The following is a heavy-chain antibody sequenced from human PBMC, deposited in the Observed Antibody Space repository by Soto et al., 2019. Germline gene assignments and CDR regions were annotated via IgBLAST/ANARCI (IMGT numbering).Heavy chain of an antibody. D-gene: IGHD2-2*02. V-gene: IGHV1-3*01. Sequence: GASVKVSCKSSGYTFTSYAMHWVRQAPGQGLEWMGRINAGNGKAKYAQKFQGRVTITTDKSTSTAYMELSSLRSEDTAVYYCARASYMSLFDYWGQGTLVTVSS. J-gene: IGHJ4*02. CDR3: ARASYMSLFDY. CDR1: GYTFTSYA. CDR2: INAGNGKA.